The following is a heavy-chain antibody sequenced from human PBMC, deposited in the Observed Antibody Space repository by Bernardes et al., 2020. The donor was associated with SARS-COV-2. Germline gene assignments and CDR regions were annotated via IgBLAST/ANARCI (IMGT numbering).Heavy chain of an antibody. CDR3: ASPWGYSSGPFDY. V-gene: IGHV3-21*01. CDR2: ISSSSSYI. J-gene: IGHJ4*02. Sequence: GGSLRLSCAASGFTFSSYSMNWVRQAPGKGLEWVSSISSSSSYIYYADSVKGRFTISRDNAKNSLYLQMNSLRAEDTAVYYCASPWGYSSGPFDYRGQGTLVTVSS. D-gene: IGHD6-19*01. CDR1: GFTFSSYS.